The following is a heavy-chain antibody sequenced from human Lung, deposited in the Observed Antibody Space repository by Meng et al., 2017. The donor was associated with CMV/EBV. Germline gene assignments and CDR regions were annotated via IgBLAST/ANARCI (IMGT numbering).Heavy chain of an antibody. CDR2: IYYSGST. D-gene: IGHD2-2*01. V-gene: IGHV4-59*01. CDR3: ARDLGYCSSTSCYYYYGMDV. J-gene: IGHJ6*02. Sequence: SXTLSLXCTVSGGSISSYYWSWIRQPPGKGLEWIGYIYYSGSTNYNPSLKSRVTISVDTSKNQFSLKLSSVTAADTAAYYCARDLGYCSSTSCYYYYGMDVXGQGXTVTVSS. CDR1: GGSISSYY.